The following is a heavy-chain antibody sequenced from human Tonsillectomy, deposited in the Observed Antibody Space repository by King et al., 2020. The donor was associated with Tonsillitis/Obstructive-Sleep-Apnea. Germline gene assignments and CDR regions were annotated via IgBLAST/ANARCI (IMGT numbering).Heavy chain of an antibody. CDR1: GFTFSSYA. D-gene: IGHD2-2*01. J-gene: IGHJ4*02. V-gene: IGHV3-23*04. CDR2: ISGSGGST. CDR3: AKDGIVVVPAADGPAYFDY. Sequence: VQLVESGGGLVQPGGSLRLSCAASGFTFSSYAMSWVRQAPGKGLEWVSAISGSGGSTYYADSVKGRFTISRDNSKNTLYLQMNSLRAEDTAVYYCAKDGIVVVPAADGPAYFDYWGQGTLVTVSS.